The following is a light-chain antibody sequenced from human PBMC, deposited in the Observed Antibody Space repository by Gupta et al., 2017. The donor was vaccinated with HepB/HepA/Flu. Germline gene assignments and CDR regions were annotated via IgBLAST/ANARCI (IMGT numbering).Light chain of an antibody. V-gene: IGKV3-11*01. CDR1: QSVDLY. Sequence: EIVLTQSPATLSLSPGDTATLSCRASQSVDLYLPWYQQKAGQAPRLLIYDASKRDTGIPDRFIGIGSGTDFTLTIDSLEPEDFAVYYCQQRANWPMTFGQGTKVEFK. J-gene: IGKJ1*01. CDR2: DAS. CDR3: QQRANWPMT.